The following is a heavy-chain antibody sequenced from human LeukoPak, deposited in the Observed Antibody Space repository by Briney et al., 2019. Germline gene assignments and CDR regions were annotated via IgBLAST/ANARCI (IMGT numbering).Heavy chain of an antibody. CDR1: GFTFDDYA. Sequence: GGSLRLSCAASGFTFDDYAMHWVRQAPGKGLEWVSGISWNSGSIGYADSVKGRVTISRDNAKNSLYLQMNSLRAEDTALYYCAKDTAPDSGYSSSWRHGNAFDIWGQGTMVTVSS. J-gene: IGHJ3*02. CDR2: ISWNSGSI. CDR3: AKDTAPDSGYSSSWRHGNAFDI. D-gene: IGHD6-13*01. V-gene: IGHV3-9*01.